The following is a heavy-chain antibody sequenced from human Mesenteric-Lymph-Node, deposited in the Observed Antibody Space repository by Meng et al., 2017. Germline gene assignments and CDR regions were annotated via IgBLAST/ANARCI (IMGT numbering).Heavy chain of an antibody. CDR2: IHHSGST. V-gene: IGHV4-59*12. J-gene: IGHJ3*02. Sequence: SETLSLTCSVSGGSIRNYYWSWIRQTPGKGLECLGYIHHSGSTYYNPSLKSRVTISVDTSKNQFSLKLSSVTAADTAVYYCAREFRYCSGGSCYLGGAFDIWGQGTMVTVSS. CDR3: AREFRYCSGGSCYLGGAFDI. D-gene: IGHD2-15*01. CDR1: GGSIRNYY.